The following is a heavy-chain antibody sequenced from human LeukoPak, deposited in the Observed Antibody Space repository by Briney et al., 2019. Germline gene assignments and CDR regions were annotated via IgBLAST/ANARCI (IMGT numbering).Heavy chain of an antibody. CDR2: IIPILGIA. Sequence: SVKVSCKASGGTFSSYAISWVRQAPGQGLEWMGRIIPILGIANYAQKFQGRVTITADKSTSTAYMELSSLRSEDTAVYYCARSRSKITFGGVIVQSLDYWGQGTLVTVSS. J-gene: IGHJ4*02. CDR1: GGTFSSYA. D-gene: IGHD3-16*02. V-gene: IGHV1-69*04. CDR3: ARSRSKITFGGVIVQSLDY.